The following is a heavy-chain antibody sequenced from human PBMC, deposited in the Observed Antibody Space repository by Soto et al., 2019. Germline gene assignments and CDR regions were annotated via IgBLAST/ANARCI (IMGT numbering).Heavy chain of an antibody. D-gene: IGHD2-2*01. CDR3: ARVVVPAATYYYGMDV. J-gene: IGHJ6*02. CDR1: GFTFSSYS. CDR2: ISSSSSYI. V-gene: IGHV3-21*01. Sequence: GGSLRLSCAASGFTFSSYSMNWVRQAPGKGLEWVSSISSSSSYIYYADSVKGRFTISRDNAKNSLYLQMNSLRAEDTAVYYCARVVVPAATYYYGMDVWGQGTTVTVS.